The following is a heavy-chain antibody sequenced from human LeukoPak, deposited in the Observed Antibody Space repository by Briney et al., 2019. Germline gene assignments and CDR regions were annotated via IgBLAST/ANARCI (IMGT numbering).Heavy chain of an antibody. CDR3: AKRGVVIRVILVGFHKEAPYFDS. V-gene: IGHV3-23*01. D-gene: IGHD3-22*01. CDR1: GIPLSNYG. CDR2: ISDSGGRT. J-gene: IGHJ4*02. Sequence: GGSLRLSCAVSGIPLSNYGMSWVRQAPGKGLEWVAGISDSGGRTNYADSVKGRFTISRDNPKNTLYLQMNSLRAEDTAVYFCAKRGVVIRVILVGFHKEAPYFDSWGQGGLVTVSS.